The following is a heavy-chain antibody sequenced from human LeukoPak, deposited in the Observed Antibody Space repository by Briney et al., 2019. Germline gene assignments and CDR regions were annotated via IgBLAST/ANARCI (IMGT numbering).Heavy chain of an antibody. CDR1: GYTFTTYY. CDR3: ARDVRYCGSTSCRLNWFDP. CDR2: INPSGGST. D-gene: IGHD2-2*01. J-gene: IGHJ5*02. Sequence: ASVKVSCKASGYTFTTYYMHWVRQAPGQGLINPSGGSTSYAQKFQGRVTMTRDTSTSTIYMELSSLRSEDTAVYYCARDVRYCGSTSCRLNWFDPWGQGTLVTVSS. V-gene: IGHV1-46*01.